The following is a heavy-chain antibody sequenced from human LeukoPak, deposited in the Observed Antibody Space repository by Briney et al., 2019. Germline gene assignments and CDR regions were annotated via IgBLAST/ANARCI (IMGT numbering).Heavy chain of an antibody. CDR2: IYYSGST. Sequence: SQTLSLTCTVSGGSISSGDYYWSWIRQPPGKGLEWIGYIYYSGSTYYNPSLKSRVTISVDTSKNQFSLKLSSVTAADTAVYYCASTSYYYGYFDYWGQGTLVTVSS. CDR3: ASTSYYYGYFDY. V-gene: IGHV4-30-4*01. D-gene: IGHD3-10*01. J-gene: IGHJ4*02. CDR1: GGSISSGDYY.